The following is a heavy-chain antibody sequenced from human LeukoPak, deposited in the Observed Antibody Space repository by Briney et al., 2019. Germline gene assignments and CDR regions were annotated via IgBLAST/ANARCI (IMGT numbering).Heavy chain of an antibody. D-gene: IGHD3-22*01. Sequence: SETLSLTCAVSGYSITRSNWWAWIRPPPGEGLEWIGYIYYSGSTYYNPSLKSRLTMSVDTSNQFSLKLSSVTAVDTAVYYCAGVDTSGYYFDYWGQGTLVTVSS. V-gene: IGHV4-28*01. CDR2: IYYSGST. J-gene: IGHJ4*02. CDR3: AGVDTSGYYFDY. CDR1: GYSITRSNW.